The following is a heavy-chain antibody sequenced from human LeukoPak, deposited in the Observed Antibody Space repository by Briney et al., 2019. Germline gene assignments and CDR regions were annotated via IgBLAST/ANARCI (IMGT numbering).Heavy chain of an antibody. CDR2: IIPIFGTA. J-gene: IGHJ4*02. CDR3: ARERGYCSSTSCSKYYFDY. Sequence: GASVKVSCKASGGTFRSYAISWVRQAPGQGLEWMGGIIPIFGTANYAQKFQGRVTITTDESTSTAYMELSSLRSEDTAVYYCARERGYCSSTSCSKYYFDYWGQGTLVTVSS. V-gene: IGHV1-69*05. CDR1: GGTFRSYA. D-gene: IGHD2-2*01.